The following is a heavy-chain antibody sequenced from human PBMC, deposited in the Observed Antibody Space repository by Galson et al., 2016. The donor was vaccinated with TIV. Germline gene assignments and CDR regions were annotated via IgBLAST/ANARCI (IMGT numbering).Heavy chain of an antibody. CDR1: GGSINSGSYY. Sequence: TLSLTCTVSGGSINSGSYYWTWIRQPAGRGLEWIGRIYSSGSANYNPSLKSRVTISLDTSKDQFSLNLTSVTAADTAVYYCARRGSSSGAFDFWGQGILVTVSS. V-gene: IGHV4-61*02. J-gene: IGHJ4*02. D-gene: IGHD6-6*01. CDR3: ARRGSSSGAFDF. CDR2: IYSSGSA.